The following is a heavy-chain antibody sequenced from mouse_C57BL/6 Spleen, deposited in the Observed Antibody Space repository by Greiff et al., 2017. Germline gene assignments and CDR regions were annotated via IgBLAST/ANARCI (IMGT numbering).Heavy chain of an antibody. CDR1: GYSITSGYD. J-gene: IGHJ1*03. CDR3: ARVSLRSWYFDV. D-gene: IGHD1-1*01. V-gene: IGHV3-1*01. CDR2: ISYSGST. Sequence: VQLQQSGPGMVKPSQSLSLTCTVTGYSITSGYDWHWIRHFPGNKLEWMGYISYSGSTTYNPSLKSRISITHDTSKNHFFLKLNSVTTEDTATYYCARVSLRSWYFDVWGTGTTVTVSS.